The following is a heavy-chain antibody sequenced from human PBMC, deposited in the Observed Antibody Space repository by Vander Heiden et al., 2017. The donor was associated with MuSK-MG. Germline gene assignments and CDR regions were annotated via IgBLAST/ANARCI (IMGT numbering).Heavy chain of an antibody. V-gene: IGHV3-48*01. CDR3: ARDRGSDWYGIDY. CDR1: GFTFSTYT. J-gene: IGHJ4*02. CDR2: ISDSSTTI. D-gene: IGHD6-13*01. Sequence: VQLVESGGGLVQHGRSLRLSCAASGFTFSTYTITWVRQAPGKGLEWLSYISDSSTTIYYADSVKGRFTISRDNAKKSLYLQMNSLRAEDTAVYYCARDRGSDWYGIDYWGQGTLVTVSS.